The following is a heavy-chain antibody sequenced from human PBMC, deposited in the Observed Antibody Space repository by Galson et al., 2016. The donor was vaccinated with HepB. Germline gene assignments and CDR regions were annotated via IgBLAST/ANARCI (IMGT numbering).Heavy chain of an antibody. V-gene: IGHV1-8*01. CDR1: GYPFSSFD. Sequence: SVKVSCKASGYPFSSFDINWVRQATGQGLEWMGWMNTINGKTGYAQKFQGRVTMTRDTSITTAYMELTNLTLEDTAIYYCAIVAGRVVEIDNWGQGTPVSVSS. J-gene: IGHJ4*02. D-gene: IGHD5-24*01. CDR2: MNTINGKT. CDR3: AIVAGRVVEIDN.